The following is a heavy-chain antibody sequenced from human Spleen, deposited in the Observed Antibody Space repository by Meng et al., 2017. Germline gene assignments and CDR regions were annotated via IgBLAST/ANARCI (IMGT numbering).Heavy chain of an antibody. Sequence: LPHYWGAGLLQTSGTLALTCFVSGGSFSDYYWSWIRQPPGKGLEWIGEINHSGGTNYNPSLESRATISVDTSQNNLSLKLSSVTAADTAVYYCARLTVTYFNYWGQGTLVTVSS. CDR1: GGSFSDYY. CDR2: INHSGGT. D-gene: IGHD4-17*01. J-gene: IGHJ4*02. V-gene: IGHV4-34*01. CDR3: ARLTVTYFNY.